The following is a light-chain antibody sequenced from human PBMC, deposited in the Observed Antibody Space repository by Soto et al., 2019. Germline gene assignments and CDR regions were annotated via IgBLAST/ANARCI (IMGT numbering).Light chain of an antibody. Sequence: EIVLRQSPGTLSLSPGERATLSCRASQSLSFSYLAWYQQTPGQAPRLLFYGASSRATGIPDRFSGSGSGTDFTLTISRLEPEDFAVYYCQQYGTSPGTFGQGARVEIK. J-gene: IGKJ1*01. CDR2: GAS. CDR1: QSLSFSY. CDR3: QQYGTSPGT. V-gene: IGKV3-20*01.